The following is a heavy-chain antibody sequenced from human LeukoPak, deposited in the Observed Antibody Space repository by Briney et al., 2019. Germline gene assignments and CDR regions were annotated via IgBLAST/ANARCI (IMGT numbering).Heavy chain of an antibody. Sequence: SETLSLTCTVSGGSIISYYWSWIRQPPGKGLEWIGYIYYSGSTNSNPSLRSRVTISIDTSKNQFSLKLSSVTAADTAVYYCARKPILYGSGPYWYYFDYWGQGTLVTVSS. CDR2: IYYSGST. D-gene: IGHD3-10*01. V-gene: IGHV4-59*01. J-gene: IGHJ4*02. CDR1: GGSIISYY. CDR3: ARKPILYGSGPYWYYFDY.